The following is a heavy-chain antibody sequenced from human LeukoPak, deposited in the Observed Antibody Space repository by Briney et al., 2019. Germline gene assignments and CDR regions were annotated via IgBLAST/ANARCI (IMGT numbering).Heavy chain of an antibody. CDR3: ARHRGRVIVTPYFDY. CDR2: IAHDGTNK. J-gene: IGHJ4*02. CDR1: GLTFSSYG. Sequence: GGSLRLSCVASGLTFSSYGMRWVRQAPGKGLEWVAVIAHDGTNKYYADSVKGRFTISRDNSKNTLYLQMNSLRTEDTAVYYCARHRGRVIVTPYFDYWGQGTLVTVSS. D-gene: IGHD3-16*02. V-gene: IGHV3-30*03.